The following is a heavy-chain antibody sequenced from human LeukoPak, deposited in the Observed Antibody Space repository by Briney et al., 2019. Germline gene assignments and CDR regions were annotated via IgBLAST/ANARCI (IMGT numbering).Heavy chain of an antibody. J-gene: IGHJ5*01. CDR2: IKEEGSEE. CDR1: GFTFRKHW. Sequence: PGGSLRLSCVGSGFTFRKHWMTWGRQAPGKGLEWVANIKEEGSEENYVDSVKGRFTIYRDNAKKSVYLRMDSLRAEDTAVYYCARELSGDVIDSWGQGTLVTVSS. D-gene: IGHD5-24*01. CDR3: ARELSGDVIDS. V-gene: IGHV3-7*01.